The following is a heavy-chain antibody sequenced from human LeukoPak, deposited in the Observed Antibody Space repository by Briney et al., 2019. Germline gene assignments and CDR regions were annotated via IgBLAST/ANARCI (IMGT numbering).Heavy chain of an antibody. J-gene: IGHJ4*02. V-gene: IGHV1-18*01. D-gene: IGHD3-22*01. CDR2: ISAYNGNT. CDR3: ARVPSYDGSGYRDY. Sequence: ASVKVSSTASGYTFTSYGISWVRQAPGQGLEWMGWISAYNGNTNYAQKRQGGVTMTTDTSTSTAYMELRSLRSDDTAVYYCARVPSYDGSGYRDYWGQGTLVTVSS. CDR1: GYTFTSYG.